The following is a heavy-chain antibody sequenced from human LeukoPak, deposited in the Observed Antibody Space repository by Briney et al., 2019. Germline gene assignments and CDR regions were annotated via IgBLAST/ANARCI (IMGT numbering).Heavy chain of an antibody. CDR1: GGSISSSSYY. J-gene: IGHJ4*02. CDR3: ARHEIVVIPNYFDY. Sequence: SETLSLTCTASGGSISSSSYYWGWIRQPPGKGLEWIGSIYYSGSTYYNPSLKSRVTISVDTSKNQFSLKLSSVTAADTAVYYCARHEIVVIPNYFDYWGQGTLVTVSS. CDR2: IYYSGST. D-gene: IGHD3-22*01. V-gene: IGHV4-39*01.